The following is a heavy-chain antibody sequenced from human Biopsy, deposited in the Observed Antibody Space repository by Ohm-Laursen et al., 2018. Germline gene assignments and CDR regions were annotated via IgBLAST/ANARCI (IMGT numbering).Heavy chain of an antibody. V-gene: IGHV4-34*01. D-gene: IGHD2-15*01. CDR3: ARHGSQGYCTGGSCVDY. CDR1: GESFNGYY. J-gene: IGHJ4*02. CDR2: INHSGRT. Sequence: TLSLTCAVYGESFNGYYWSWIRQTPGKGLEWIGEINHSGRTNYNPPLKSRVTISVDTSKNQFSLKLSAATAADTAVFYCARHGSQGYCTGGSCVDYWGQGALVTVSS.